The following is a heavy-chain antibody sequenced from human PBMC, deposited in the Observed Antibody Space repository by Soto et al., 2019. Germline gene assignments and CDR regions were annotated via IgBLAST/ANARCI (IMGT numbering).Heavy chain of an antibody. D-gene: IGHD4-4*01. Sequence: QVQMFQSGGGVVRPGGSLRLSCAASGFTFESAGMHWVRQAPGEGLEWVALISNNGGFQSYADSVRGRFTISRDNSNNTLSLHLNSLRTDDTAMYFCAKVFAGSYSNFFDLWGPGSMVTVSS. CDR1: GFTFESAG. CDR3: AKVFAGSYSNFFDL. CDR2: ISNNGGFQ. V-gene: IGHV3-30*18. J-gene: IGHJ4*02.